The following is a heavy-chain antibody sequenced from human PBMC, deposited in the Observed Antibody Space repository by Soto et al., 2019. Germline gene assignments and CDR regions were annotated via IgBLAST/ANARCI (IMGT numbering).Heavy chain of an antibody. Sequence: QVQLLQSGAEAKKPGSSVTVSCKVSGDTFRSYGISWVRQAPGQGLEWMGGIIPIFGTSHYAQKFQGRVTMTADKSTNTAYMELNSLRFEDTAVYYCTRVPGSATAMRRYKYGMDVWGQGTTITVSS. D-gene: IGHD2-2*01. V-gene: IGHV1-69*06. CDR2: IIPIFGTS. J-gene: IGHJ6*02. CDR3: TRVPGSATAMRRYKYGMDV. CDR1: GDTFRSYG.